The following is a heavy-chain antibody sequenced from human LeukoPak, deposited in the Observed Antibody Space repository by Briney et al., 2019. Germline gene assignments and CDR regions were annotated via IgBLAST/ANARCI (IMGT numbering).Heavy chain of an antibody. CDR1: GGTFSSYA. V-gene: IGHV1-69*13. CDR2: VIPIFGTA. Sequence: SVKVSCKASGGTFSSYAISWVRQAPGQGLEWMGGVIPIFGTANYAQKFQGRVTITADESTSTAYMELSSLRSEDTAVYYCARASGYCSSTSCYAGGPFDYWGQGTLVTVSS. J-gene: IGHJ4*02. CDR3: ARASGYCSSTSCYAGGPFDY. D-gene: IGHD2-2*01.